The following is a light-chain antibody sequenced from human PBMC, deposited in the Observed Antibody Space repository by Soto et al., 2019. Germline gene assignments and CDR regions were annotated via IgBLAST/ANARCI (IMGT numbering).Light chain of an antibody. CDR1: QSISSW. J-gene: IGKJ3*01. V-gene: IGKV1-5*01. Sequence: DIQMTQSPSTLSASVGDRVTITCRASQSISSWLAWYQQKPGKAPKLLIYDASSLESGVPARFSGSGSGTEFTLTISSLQPHDFATYYCQQYNSYSLVTFGPGTKVDIK. CDR3: QQYNSYSLVT. CDR2: DAS.